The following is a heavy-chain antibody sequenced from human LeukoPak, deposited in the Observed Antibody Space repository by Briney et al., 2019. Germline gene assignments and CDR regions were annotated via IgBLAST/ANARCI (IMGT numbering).Heavy chain of an antibody. D-gene: IGHD3-10*01. CDR1: GGSFSSYY. Sequence: SETLSLTCAVYGGSFSSYYWGWIRQPPGKGLEWIGSIYYSGSTYYNPSLKSRVTISVDTSKNQFSLKLSSVTAADTAVYYCARTAGVLGQNDYWGQGTLVTVSS. J-gene: IGHJ4*02. V-gene: IGHV4-39*07. CDR2: IYYSGST. CDR3: ARTAGVLGQNDY.